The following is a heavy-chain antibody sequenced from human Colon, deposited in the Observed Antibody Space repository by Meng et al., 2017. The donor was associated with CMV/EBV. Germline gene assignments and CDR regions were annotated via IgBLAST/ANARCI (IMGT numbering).Heavy chain of an antibody. V-gene: IGHV4-39*07. D-gene: IGHD3-3*01. J-gene: IGHJ6*02. Sequence: ETLSLTCSVSGGSIRSNNYYWGWIRQPPGKGLEWIGSISYSGTTFYNPSLKSRVTISLDTSKNHFSLNLNSVTAADTAVYYCARVLGVTFGVAFYNYYGMDIWGQGTTVTVSS. CDR3: ARVLGVTFGVAFYNYYGMDI. CDR2: ISYSGTT. CDR1: GGSIRSNNYY.